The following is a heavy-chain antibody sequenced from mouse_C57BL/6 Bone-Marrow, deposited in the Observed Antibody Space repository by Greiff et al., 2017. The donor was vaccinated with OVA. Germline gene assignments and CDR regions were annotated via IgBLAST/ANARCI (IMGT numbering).Heavy chain of an antibody. CDR3: ARHDYDGYWYFDV. CDR2: ISNGGGST. D-gene: IGHD2-4*01. CDR1: GFTFSDYY. J-gene: IGHJ1*03. V-gene: IGHV5-12*01. Sequence: EVQGVESGGGLVQPGGSLKLSCAASGFTFSDYYMYWVRQTPEKRLEWVAYISNGGGSTYYPDTVKGRFTISRDNAKNTLYLQMSRLKSEDTAMYYCARHDYDGYWYFDVWGTGTTVTVSS.